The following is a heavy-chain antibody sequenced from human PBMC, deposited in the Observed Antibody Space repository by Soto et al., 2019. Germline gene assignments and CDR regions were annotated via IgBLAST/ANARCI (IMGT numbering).Heavy chain of an antibody. V-gene: IGHV1-69*01. CDR3: ARAPPYCPGGRCYSGHYYYYYVMDV. CDR1: GGTFSTYS. D-gene: IGHD2-15*01. Sequence: QVQLVQSGAEVKKPGSSVKVSCQASGGTFSTYSIGWVRQAPGQGLEWMGGIITIFGTTNYAQKLQGRVTITADESTSTAYMELSNLKSEDTAVYYCARAPPYCPGGRCYSGHYYYYYVMDVWGQGTTVTVSS. J-gene: IGHJ6*02. CDR2: IITIFGTT.